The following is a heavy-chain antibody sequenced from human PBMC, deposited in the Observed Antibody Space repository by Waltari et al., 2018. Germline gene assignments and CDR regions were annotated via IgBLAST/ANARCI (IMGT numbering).Heavy chain of an antibody. Sequence: QVQLVQSGAEVKKPGSSVKVSCTASGGTFSSYAISWVRHAPGQGLEWMGGIIPIFCTANYAQKFQGRVTITTDESTSTAYMELSSLRSEDTAVYYCARDRVGGSGSYYAYWGQGTLVTVSS. D-gene: IGHD3-10*01. V-gene: IGHV1-69*05. CDR1: GGTFSSYA. CDR2: IIPIFCTA. J-gene: IGHJ4*02. CDR3: ARDRVGGSGSYYAY.